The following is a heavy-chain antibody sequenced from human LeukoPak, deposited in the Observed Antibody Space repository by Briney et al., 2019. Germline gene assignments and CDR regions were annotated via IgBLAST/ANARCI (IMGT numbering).Heavy chain of an antibody. Sequence: SETLSLTCAVYGGSFSGYYWSWIRQPAGKGLEWIGRISSSGSTNYNPSLKSRVTISVDTSKNQFSLKLSSVTAADTAVYFCARGPYSYDSSGAFDIWGKGKMVTVSS. CDR2: ISSSGST. CDR3: ARGPYSYDSSGAFDI. J-gene: IGHJ3*02. V-gene: IGHV4-59*10. CDR1: GGSFSGYY. D-gene: IGHD3-22*01.